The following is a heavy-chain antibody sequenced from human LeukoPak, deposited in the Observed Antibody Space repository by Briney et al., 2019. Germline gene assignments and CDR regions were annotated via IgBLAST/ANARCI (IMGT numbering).Heavy chain of an antibody. CDR2: INHSGST. Sequence: SETLSLTCAVYGGSFSGYYWSWIRQPPGKGLEWIGEINHSGSTNYNPSLKSRVTISVDTSKNRFSLKLSSVTAADTAVYYCASRRYYYGSGSYYLWGQGTLVTVSS. V-gene: IGHV4-34*01. D-gene: IGHD3-10*01. J-gene: IGHJ4*02. CDR1: GGSFSGYY. CDR3: ASRRYYYGSGSYYL.